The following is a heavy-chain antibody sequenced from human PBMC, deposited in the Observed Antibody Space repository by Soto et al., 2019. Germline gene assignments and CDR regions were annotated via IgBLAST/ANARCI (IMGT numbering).Heavy chain of an antibody. CDR3: ARYNSYAIDY. J-gene: IGHJ4*02. V-gene: IGHV3-11*01. CDR2: ISSSGSTI. CDR1: GFTFSYYY. D-gene: IGHD2-8*01. Sequence: GGSVRLYCAASGFTFSYYYMSWIRQSPGKGLEWVSYISSSGSTIYYADSVKGRFTISRDNAKNQFSLKMTSVTAADRAMYFCARYNSYAIDYWARGTLVTVSS.